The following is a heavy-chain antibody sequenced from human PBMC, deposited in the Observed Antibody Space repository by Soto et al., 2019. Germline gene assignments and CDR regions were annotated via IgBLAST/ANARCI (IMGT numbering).Heavy chain of an antibody. CDR3: VSGYPWFGFDY. CDR1: GGSISSSDYY. V-gene: IGHV4-39*01. D-gene: IGHD3-10*01. Sequence: QLQLQESGPGLVKPSETLSLICTVSGGSISSSDYYWGWIRQPPGKGLEWIGNIYYSGSASYNPSLKSRVTISVDTSMNQFSLKLSSLTAADTAVYICVSGYPWFGFDYWGQGTLVTVSS. CDR2: IYYSGSA. J-gene: IGHJ4*02.